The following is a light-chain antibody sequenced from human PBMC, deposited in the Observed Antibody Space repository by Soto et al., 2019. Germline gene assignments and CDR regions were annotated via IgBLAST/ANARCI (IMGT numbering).Light chain of an antibody. CDR3: QQYDRVPLT. J-gene: IGKJ4*01. V-gene: IGKV1-33*01. CDR2: DSS. Sequence: DIPMTQSPSSLSASVGDRVSITCQASQDINNYLIWYQQKPGKAPNLLIYDSSHLETGVPSRFSGNGSGTDFTFTISSLQPEDIATYYCQQYDRVPLTFGGGTKVEIK. CDR1: QDINNY.